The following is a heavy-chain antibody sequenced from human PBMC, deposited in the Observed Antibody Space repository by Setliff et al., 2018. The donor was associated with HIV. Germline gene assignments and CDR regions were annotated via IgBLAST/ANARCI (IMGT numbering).Heavy chain of an antibody. J-gene: IGHJ4*02. CDR3: ARDSSSWYEFYFDC. Sequence: GGSLRLSCAASGFTFKNYWMHWVRQLPGKGLVWVSRINTDGSSSDYADSVKGRFTISRDNAKNSLYLQMNSLRAEDTAVYYCARDSSSWYEFYFDCWGQGTLVTVSS. D-gene: IGHD6-13*01. V-gene: IGHV3-74*01. CDR1: GFTFKNYW. CDR2: INTDGSSS.